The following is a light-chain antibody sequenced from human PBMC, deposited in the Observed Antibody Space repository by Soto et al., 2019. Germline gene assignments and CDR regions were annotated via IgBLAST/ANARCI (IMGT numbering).Light chain of an antibody. CDR3: QSYDTNNVVV. CDR2: EYK. J-gene: IGLJ2*01. V-gene: IGLV6-57*02. CDR1: SGSIASHY. Sequence: NFMLTQPHSVSESPGKTVIISCTGSSGSIASHYVQWYQQRPGSAPTNLIYEYKKRPSGVPDRFSGSIDSPSNSASLTISGLKTEDEADYHCQSYDTNNVVVFGGGTQLTVL.